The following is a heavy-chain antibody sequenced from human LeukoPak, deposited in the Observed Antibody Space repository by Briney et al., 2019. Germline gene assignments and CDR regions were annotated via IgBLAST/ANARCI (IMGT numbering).Heavy chain of an antibody. CDR2: TYYRSKWYN. V-gene: IGHV6-1*01. CDR3: ARRRGYSSGWYDPRGWFDP. CDR1: GDIVSSNSAA. Sequence: SQTLSLTCAISGDIVSSNSAAWNWIRQSPSRGLEWLGRTYYRSKWYNDYAVSVKSRITINPDTSKNQFSLQLNSVTPEDTAVYYCARRRGYSSGWYDPRGWFDPWGQGTLVTVSS. J-gene: IGHJ5*02. D-gene: IGHD6-19*01.